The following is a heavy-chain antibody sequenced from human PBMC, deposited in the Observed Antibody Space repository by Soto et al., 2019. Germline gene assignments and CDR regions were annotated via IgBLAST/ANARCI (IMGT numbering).Heavy chain of an antibody. CDR2: INHSGST. D-gene: IGHD2-2*01. CDR1: GGSFSGYY. J-gene: IGHJ6*02. V-gene: IGHV4-34*01. CDR3: ARRRGRAVVVPAARGYYGMDV. Sequence: SETLSLTCAVYGGSFSGYYWSWIRQPPGKGLEWIGEINHSGSTNYNPSLKSRVTISVDTPKNQFSLKLSSATAADTAVYYCARRRGRAVVVPAARGYYGMDVWGQGTTVTVSS.